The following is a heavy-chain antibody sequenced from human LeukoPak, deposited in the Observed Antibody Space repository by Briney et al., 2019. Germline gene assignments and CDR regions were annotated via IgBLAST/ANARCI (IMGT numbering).Heavy chain of an antibody. CDR2: ISYDGSNK. J-gene: IGHJ4*02. CDR3: AREDSIFGVVTNFDY. V-gene: IGHV3-30-3*01. Sequence: GGSLRLSCAASGFTFSSYAMHWVRQAPGKGLEWVAVISYDGSNKYYADSVKGRFTISRDNSKNTLYLQTNSLRAEDTAVYYCAREDSIFGVVTNFDYWGQGTLVTVSS. D-gene: IGHD3-3*01. CDR1: GFTFSSYA.